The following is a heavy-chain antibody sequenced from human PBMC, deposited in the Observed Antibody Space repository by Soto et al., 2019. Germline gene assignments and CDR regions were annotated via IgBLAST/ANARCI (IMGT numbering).Heavy chain of an antibody. D-gene: IGHD3-22*01. V-gene: IGHV3-30-3*01. J-gene: IGHJ4*02. CDR2: ISYDGSNK. CDR1: GFTFSSYA. CDR3: ARESGRGDSSGYYCCGY. Sequence: GGSLRLSCAASGFTFSSYAMHWVRQAPGKGLEWVAVISYDGSNKYYADSVKGRFTISRDNSKNTLYLQMNSLRAEDTAVYYCARESGRGDSSGYYCCGYWGKATLVSVAS.